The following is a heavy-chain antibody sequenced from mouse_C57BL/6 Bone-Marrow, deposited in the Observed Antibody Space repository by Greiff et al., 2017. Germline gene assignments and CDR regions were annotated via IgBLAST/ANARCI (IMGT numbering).Heavy chain of an antibody. J-gene: IGHJ1*03. CDR3: ARRGITTGGYFDV. D-gene: IGHD2-4*01. Sequence: EVKLVESGGGLVQPGGSLKLSCAASGFTFSDYGMAWVRQAPRKGPEWVAFISNLAYSIYYADTVTGRFTISRENAKNTLYLEMSSLRSEDTAMYYCARRGITTGGYFDVWGTGTTVTVSS. CDR2: ISNLAYSI. CDR1: GFTFSDYG. V-gene: IGHV5-15*01.